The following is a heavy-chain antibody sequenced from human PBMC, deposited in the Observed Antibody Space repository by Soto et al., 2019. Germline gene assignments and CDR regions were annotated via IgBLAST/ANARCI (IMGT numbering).Heavy chain of an antibody. Sequence: QVQLQQWGAGLLKPSETLSLTCAVYGGSFSSYYWTWIRQPPGKGLEWIGEINCSGSTNYNPSLKSRVTISVDTSKNQFSLKLNSVTAADTAVYYCARLPSTSSGGDYWGQGTLVIVSS. CDR2: INCSGST. CDR1: GGSFSSYY. D-gene: IGHD6-6*01. J-gene: IGHJ4*02. V-gene: IGHV4-34*01. CDR3: ARLPSTSSGGDY.